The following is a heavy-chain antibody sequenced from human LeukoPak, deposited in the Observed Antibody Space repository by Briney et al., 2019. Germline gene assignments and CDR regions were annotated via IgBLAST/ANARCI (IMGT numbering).Heavy chain of an antibody. D-gene: IGHD3-3*01. CDR2: ISGSGGST. J-gene: IGHJ3*02. Sequence: GGSLRLSCAASGFTFSSYGMSWVRQAPGKGLEWVSAISGSGGSTYYADSVKGRFTISRDNSKNTLYLQMNSLRAEDTAVYYCARVGEEIRSFDIWGQGTMVTVSS. V-gene: IGHV3-23*01. CDR3: ARVGEEIRSFDI. CDR1: GFTFSSYG.